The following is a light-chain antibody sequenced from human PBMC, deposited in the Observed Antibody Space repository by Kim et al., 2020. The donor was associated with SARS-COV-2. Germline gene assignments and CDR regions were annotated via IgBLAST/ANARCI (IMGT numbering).Light chain of an antibody. CDR3: QQYESQSKT. CDR1: QSISGW. Sequence: APVGDRVTLTCRASQSISGWLSWYQQKPGKAPKLLVYDASSLQSGVPSRFSGSGSGTEFTLTINSLQPDDFATYYCQQYESQSKTFGQGTKVDIK. CDR2: DAS. J-gene: IGKJ1*01. V-gene: IGKV1-5*01.